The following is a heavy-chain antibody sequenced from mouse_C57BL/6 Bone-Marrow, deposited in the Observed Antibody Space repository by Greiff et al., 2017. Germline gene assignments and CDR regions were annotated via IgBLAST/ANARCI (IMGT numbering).Heavy chain of an antibody. Sequence: VQLQQPGAELVKPGASVKLSCKASGYTFTSYWMQWVKQRPGQGLEWIGEIDPSDSYTNYNQKFKGKATLTVDTSSSTAYMQLRSLTSEDSAVYFCARQRLRKRGYAMDDWGQGTSVTVSS. J-gene: IGHJ4*01. CDR2: IDPSDSYT. CDR1: GYTFTSYW. D-gene: IGHD1-1*01. V-gene: IGHV1-50*01. CDR3: ARQRLRKRGYAMDD.